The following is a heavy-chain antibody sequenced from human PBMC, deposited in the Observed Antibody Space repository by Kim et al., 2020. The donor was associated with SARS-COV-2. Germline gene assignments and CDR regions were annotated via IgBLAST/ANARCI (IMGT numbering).Heavy chain of an antibody. CDR1: GFTFSDYY. Sequence: GGSLRLSCAASGFTFSDYYMSWIRQAPGKGLEWVSYISSSSSYTNYADSVKGRFTISRDNAKNSLYLQMNSLRAEDTAVYYCARAGAQFTSYYYYGMDVWGQGTTVTVSS. CDR3: ARAGAQFTSYYYYGMDV. CDR2: ISSSSSYT. V-gene: IGHV3-11*05. J-gene: IGHJ6*02. D-gene: IGHD3-10*01.